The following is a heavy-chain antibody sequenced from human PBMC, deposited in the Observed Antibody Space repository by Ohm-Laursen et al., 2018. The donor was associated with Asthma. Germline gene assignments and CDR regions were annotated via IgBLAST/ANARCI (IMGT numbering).Heavy chain of an antibody. V-gene: IGHV4-31*03. Sequence: TLSLTCTVSGGSISSASYFWIWIRQLPGKGLESIGYIYFSGSTYYNPSLMSRLTISVDTSSNQFSLKLSSVTAADTAVYYCARDPGYSSGWSNGAFDIWGQGTMVTVSS. CDR1: GGSISSASYF. CDR2: IYFSGST. J-gene: IGHJ3*02. CDR3: ARDPGYSSGWSNGAFDI. D-gene: IGHD6-19*01.